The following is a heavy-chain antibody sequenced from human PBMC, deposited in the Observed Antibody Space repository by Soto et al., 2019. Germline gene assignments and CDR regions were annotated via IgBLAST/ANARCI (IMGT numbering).Heavy chain of an antibody. D-gene: IGHD3-22*01. V-gene: IGHV3-7*05. CDR3: ARDEYYYDSSGYYRWFDP. Sequence: GGSLRLSCAASGFTFSSYWMSWVRQAPGKGLEWVANIKQDGSEKYYVDSVKGRFAISGDNAKNSLYLQMNSLRAEDTAVYYCARDEYYYDSSGYYRWFDPWGQGTLVTVSS. CDR2: IKQDGSEK. CDR1: GFTFSSYW. J-gene: IGHJ5*02.